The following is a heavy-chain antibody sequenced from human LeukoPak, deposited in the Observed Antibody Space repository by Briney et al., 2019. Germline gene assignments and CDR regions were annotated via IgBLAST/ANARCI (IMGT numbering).Heavy chain of an antibody. CDR1: GGTFSSYA. V-gene: IGHV1-69*13. J-gene: IGHJ5*02. CDR3: ARDTRHRYCSSTSCYRGWLDP. D-gene: IGHD2-2*01. CDR2: IIPIFGTA. Sequence: SVKVSCKASGGTFSSYAISWVRQAPGQGLEWMGGIIPIFGTANYAQKFQGRVTITADESTRTAYMELSSLRSEDTAVYYCARDTRHRYCSSTSCYRGWLDPWGQGTLVTVSS.